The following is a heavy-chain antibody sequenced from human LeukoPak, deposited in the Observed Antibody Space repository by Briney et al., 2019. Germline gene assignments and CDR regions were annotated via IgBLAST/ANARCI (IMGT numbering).Heavy chain of an antibody. Sequence: GGSLRLSCAASGFTFSSHAMSWVRQAPGKGLEWVSAISGSGGSTYYADSVKGRFTISRDNSENTLYLQMNSLRAEDTAVYYCAKPYYDILTGYPPFDYWGQGTLATVSS. V-gene: IGHV3-23*01. CDR2: ISGSGGST. CDR1: GFTFSSHA. J-gene: IGHJ4*02. CDR3: AKPYYDILTGYPPFDY. D-gene: IGHD3-9*01.